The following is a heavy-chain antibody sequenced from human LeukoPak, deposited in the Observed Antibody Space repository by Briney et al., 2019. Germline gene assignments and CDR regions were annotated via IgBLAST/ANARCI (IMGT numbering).Heavy chain of an antibody. CDR3: ARGLYGSGSYANYYYYMDV. CDR2: IIPIFGTA. D-gene: IGHD3-10*01. V-gene: IGHV1-69*13. Sequence: SVKVSCTASGGTFSSYAISWVRQAPGQGLEWMGGIIPIFGTANYAQKFQGRVTITADESTSTAYMELSSLRSEDTAVYYCARGLYGSGSYANYYYYMDVWGKGTTVTVSS. J-gene: IGHJ6*03. CDR1: GGTFSSYA.